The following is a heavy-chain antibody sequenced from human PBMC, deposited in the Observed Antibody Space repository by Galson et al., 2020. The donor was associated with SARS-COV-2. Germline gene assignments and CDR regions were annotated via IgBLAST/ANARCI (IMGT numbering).Heavy chain of an antibody. Sequence: KISCKASGGTFSNYAINWVRQAPRQGLEWMGGIIPMFDAANYAQKFQGRLTITADESTSTAYMELNSLRSEDTAVYYCARKGIVVVPVGTHYYAMDVWGQGTTVTVSS. D-gene: IGHD2-2*01. J-gene: IGHJ6*02. CDR2: IIPMFDAA. CDR1: GGTFSNYA. V-gene: IGHV1-69*01. CDR3: ARKGIVVVPVGTHYYAMDV.